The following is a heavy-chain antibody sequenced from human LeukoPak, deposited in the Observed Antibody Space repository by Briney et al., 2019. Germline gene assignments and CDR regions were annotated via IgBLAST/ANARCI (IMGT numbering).Heavy chain of an antibody. D-gene: IGHD2-15*01. CDR2: TKPDGSAE. Sequence: GGSLRLSCAAAGFSFRNYWIGWVRQAPRKGLEWVANTKPDGSAEYYADSVRGRFTASRDNANHLLYLQMNRLRAEDTAVYYCARDGGLHTTFDYWGQGTLLTVSS. CDR3: ARDGGLHTTFDY. V-gene: IGHV3-7*01. J-gene: IGHJ4*02. CDR1: GFSFRNYW.